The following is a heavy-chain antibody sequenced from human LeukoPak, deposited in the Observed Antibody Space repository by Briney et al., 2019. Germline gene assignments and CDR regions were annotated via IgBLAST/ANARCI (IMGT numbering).Heavy chain of an antibody. CDR2: ISSSSSTI. V-gene: IGHV3-48*02. J-gene: IGHJ6*02. CDR1: GFTFSSYS. Sequence: GGSLRLSCAASGFTFSSYSMNWVRQAPVKALEWVSYISSSSSTIYYADSVKGRFTISRDNAKNSLYLQMNSLRDEDTAVYYCARSYDILTGYYHYYGMDVWGQGTTVTVSS. CDR3: ARSYDILTGYYHYYGMDV. D-gene: IGHD3-9*01.